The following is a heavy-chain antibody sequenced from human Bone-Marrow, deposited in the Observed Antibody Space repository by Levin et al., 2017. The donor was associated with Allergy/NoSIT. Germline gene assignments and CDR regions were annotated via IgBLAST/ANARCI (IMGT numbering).Heavy chain of an antibody. CDR1: GFTFSDFA. CDR3: ARDAPGGKITGGRTFDI. J-gene: IGHJ3*02. CDR2: TNRHGDST. Sequence: GESLKISCAASGFTFSDFAMAWVRQTPGKGLEWVSSTNRHGDSTFYADSAKGRFTISRDNPKDTLYLQMNSLRVEDTAVYYCARDAPGGKITGGRTFDIWGQGTMVTVSS. D-gene: IGHD1-14*01. V-gene: IGHV3-23*01.